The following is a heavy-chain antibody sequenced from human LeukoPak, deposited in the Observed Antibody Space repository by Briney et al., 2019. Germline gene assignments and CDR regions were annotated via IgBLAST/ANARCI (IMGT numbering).Heavy chain of an antibody. J-gene: IGHJ5*02. CDR3: AGSIVVVTARSNWFDP. CDR1: GGSFSGYY. V-gene: IGHV4-34*01. CDR2: INHSGST. D-gene: IGHD2-21*02. Sequence: SETLSLTCAVYGGSFSGYYWSWIRQPPGKGLEWIGEINHSGSTNYNPSLKGRVTISVDTSKNQFSLKLSSVSAADTAVYYCAGSIVVVTARSNWFDPWGQGTLVTVSS.